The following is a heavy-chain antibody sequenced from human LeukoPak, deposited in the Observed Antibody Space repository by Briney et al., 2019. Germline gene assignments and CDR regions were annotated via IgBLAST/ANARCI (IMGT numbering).Heavy chain of an antibody. CDR3: ARGFPRESGNEPDY. Sequence: SETLPLTCTVSGGSISSYYWSWIRQSPGKGLEWIGYIYYSGRTNYNPSLKSRVTISVDTSKKQFSLKLSSVTAADTAVYYCARGFPRESGNEPDYWGQGTLVTVSS. D-gene: IGHD1-1*01. CDR2: IYYSGRT. CDR1: GGSISSYY. V-gene: IGHV4-59*01. J-gene: IGHJ4*02.